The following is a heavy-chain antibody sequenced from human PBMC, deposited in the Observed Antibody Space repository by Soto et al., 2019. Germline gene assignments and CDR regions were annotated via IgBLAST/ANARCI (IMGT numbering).Heavy chain of an antibody. Sequence: GGSLRLSCAASGFTFSNYGIQGVRQAPGKGLEWVSVIWYDAGKMYYADAVKGRFTISKDNSKNTVSLQMNSLRAEDTAMYYCARDWDYDSRGYEHPLDYWGQGTLVTVSS. J-gene: IGHJ4*02. V-gene: IGHV3-33*01. CDR3: ARDWDYDSRGYEHPLDY. CDR1: GFTFSNYG. CDR2: IWYDAGKM. D-gene: IGHD3-22*01.